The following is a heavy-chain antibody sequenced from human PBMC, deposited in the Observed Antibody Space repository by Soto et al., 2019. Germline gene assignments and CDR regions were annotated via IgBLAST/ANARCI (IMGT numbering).Heavy chain of an antibody. Sequence: QVQLVQSGAEVKNPGASVKVSCKTSGYIFTSYGIGWARQAPGQGLEWMGWINTYNGKTNYAQNVQGRVTLTTDTSKSTAYMELRSLRSNDTAIYYCAMVDVYVTPSPQDVWGQGTTVTVSS. V-gene: IGHV1-18*01. CDR1: GYIFTSYG. CDR2: INTYNGKT. D-gene: IGHD3-16*01. J-gene: IGHJ6*02. CDR3: AMVDVYVTPSPQDV.